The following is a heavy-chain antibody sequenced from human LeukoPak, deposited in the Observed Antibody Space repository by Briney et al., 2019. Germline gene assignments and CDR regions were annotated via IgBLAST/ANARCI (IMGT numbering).Heavy chain of an antibody. CDR1: AFTFSDAW. Sequence: GGSLRLSCAASAFTFSDAWMTWVRQAPGKGLEWVGRIKSRTDGGTTDYAAPVKGRFTTSRDDSKNTLYLQMNSLKTEDTAVYYCTTGSRLRYSDYWGQGTLVTVSS. CDR2: IKSRTDGGTT. D-gene: IGHD3-9*01. CDR3: TTGSRLRYSDY. V-gene: IGHV3-15*01. J-gene: IGHJ4*02.